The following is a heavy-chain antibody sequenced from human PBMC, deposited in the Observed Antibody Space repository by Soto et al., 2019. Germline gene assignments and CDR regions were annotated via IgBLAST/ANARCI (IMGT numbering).Heavy chain of an antibody. V-gene: IGHV1-2*07. CDR3: AREFALKTLVNSVSLHYDS. J-gene: IGHJ4*02. CDR2: INPNSGGT. D-gene: IGHD1-26*01. CDR1: GYTFTDYY. Sequence: QVRLVQSGADVKKPGASVKVSCQASGYTFTDYYLHWVRQVPGQGLEWMGWINPNSGGTKYVHEFQGRVTMTGDTSSSTAYMEVRGLRYADTAIYYCAREFALKTLVNSVSLHYDSWGQGTLVTVSS.